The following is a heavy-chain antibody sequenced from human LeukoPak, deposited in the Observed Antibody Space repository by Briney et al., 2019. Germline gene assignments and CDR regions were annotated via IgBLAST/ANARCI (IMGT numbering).Heavy chain of an antibody. Sequence: GGSLRLSCAASGFTFSTYTMSWVRQAPGKGLEWVSAISGSGGKTYYAESVKGGFTISTHNSKNTLYLQMYSLRADDTAVYYCAKAAFSRTSYFDYWGQGTLVTASS. V-gene: IGHV3-23*01. CDR1: GFTFSTYT. D-gene: IGHD3-3*02. J-gene: IGHJ4*02. CDR3: AKAAFSRTSYFDY. CDR2: ISGSGGKT.